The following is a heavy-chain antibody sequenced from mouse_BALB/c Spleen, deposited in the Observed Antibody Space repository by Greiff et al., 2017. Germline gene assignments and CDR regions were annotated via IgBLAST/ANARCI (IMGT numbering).Heavy chain of an antibody. J-gene: IGHJ2*01. D-gene: IGHD1-1*01. V-gene: IGHV5-6-5*01. CDR1: GFTFSSYA. Sequence: EVKVVESGGGLVKPGGSLKLSCAASGFTFSSYAMSWVRQTPEKRLEWVASISSGGSTYYPDSVKGRFTISRDNARNILYLQMSSLRSEDTAMYYCARGGDYYGSSDYWGQGTTLTVSS. CDR3: ARGGDYYGSSDY. CDR2: ISSGGST.